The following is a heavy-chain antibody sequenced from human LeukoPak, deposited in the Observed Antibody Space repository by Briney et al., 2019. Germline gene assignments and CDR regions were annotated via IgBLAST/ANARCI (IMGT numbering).Heavy chain of an antibody. CDR3: AKDGCSSTSCYLGPMDV. CDR1: GFTFSSYA. CDR2: ISGSGGST. J-gene: IGHJ6*02. D-gene: IGHD2-2*01. Sequence: GASLSLSCAASGFTFSSYAMSWVRQAPGKGLEWVSAISGSGGSTYYADSVKGRFTISRDNSKNTLYLQMNSLRAEDTAVYYCAKDGCSSTSCYLGPMDVWGQGTTVTVSS. V-gene: IGHV3-23*01.